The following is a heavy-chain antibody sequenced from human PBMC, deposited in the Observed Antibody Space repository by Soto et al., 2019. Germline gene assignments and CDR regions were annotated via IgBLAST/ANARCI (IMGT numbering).Heavy chain of an antibody. CDR2: IWYDGSNT. D-gene: IGHD1-1*01. J-gene: IGHJ4*02. CDR1: GFIFSGYG. Sequence: PGGSLRLSCAASGFIFSGYGMHWVRQAPGKGPEWLAGIWYDGSNTNYADSVKGRFTISRDNSKRKLYLQMNTLGPEDTAVYYCVRDKRTISGIFTGYWGQGTQVTVSA. V-gene: IGHV3-33*01. CDR3: VRDKRTISGIFTGY.